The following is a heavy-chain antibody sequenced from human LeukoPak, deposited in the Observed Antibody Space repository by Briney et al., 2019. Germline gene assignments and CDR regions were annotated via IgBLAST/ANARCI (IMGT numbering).Heavy chain of an antibody. V-gene: IGHV1-24*01. CDR2: FDPEDGET. J-gene: IGHJ3*02. D-gene: IGHD3-10*01. CDR3: ATDGSGTHDAFDI. Sequence: ASVKVPCKVSGYTLTELSMHWVRQAPGKGLEWMGGFDPEDGETIYAQKFQGRVTMTEDTSTDTAYMELSSLRSEDTAVYYCATDGSGTHDAFDIWGQGTMVTVSS. CDR1: GYTLTELS.